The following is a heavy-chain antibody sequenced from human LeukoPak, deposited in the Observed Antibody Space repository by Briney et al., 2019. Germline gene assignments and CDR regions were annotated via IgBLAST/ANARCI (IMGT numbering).Heavy chain of an antibody. J-gene: IGHJ5*02. Sequence: GGSLRLSCAASGFTFDDYAMHWVRQAPGKGLEWVSGISWNSGSIGYADSVKGRFTISRGNAKNSLYLQMNSLRAEDTALYYCAKGITSMVRGVIIKNWFDPWGQGTLVTVSS. CDR1: GFTFDDYA. CDR2: ISWNSGSI. V-gene: IGHV3-9*01. D-gene: IGHD3-10*01. CDR3: AKGITSMVRGVIIKNWFDP.